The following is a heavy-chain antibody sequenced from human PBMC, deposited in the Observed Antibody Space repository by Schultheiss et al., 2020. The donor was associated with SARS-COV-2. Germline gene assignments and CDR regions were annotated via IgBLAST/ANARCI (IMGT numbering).Heavy chain of an antibody. Sequence: GGSLRLSCSASGFTFSSYAMHWVRQAPGKGLEYVSAISSNGGSTYYADSVKGRFTISRDNSKNTLYLQMISLRAEDTAVYYCVKASSSGWYLDEYFQHWGQGTLVTVSS. D-gene: IGHD6-19*01. CDR3: VKASSSGWYLDEYFQH. CDR2: ISSNGGST. J-gene: IGHJ1*01. CDR1: GFTFSSYA. V-gene: IGHV3-64D*06.